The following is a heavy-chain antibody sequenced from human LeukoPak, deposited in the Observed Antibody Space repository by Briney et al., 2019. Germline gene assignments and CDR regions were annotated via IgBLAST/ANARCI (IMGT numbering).Heavy chain of an antibody. CDR1: GFTFSSYA. V-gene: IGHV3-23*01. J-gene: IGHJ4*02. Sequence: GGSLRLSCAASGFTFSSYAMSWVRQAPGKGLEWASAISGSGGSTYYADSVKGRFTISRGNSKNTLYLQMNSLRAEDTAVYYCAKDLTYSSSSRGFDYWGQGTLVTVSS. CDR2: ISGSGGST. D-gene: IGHD6-6*01. CDR3: AKDLTYSSSSRGFDY.